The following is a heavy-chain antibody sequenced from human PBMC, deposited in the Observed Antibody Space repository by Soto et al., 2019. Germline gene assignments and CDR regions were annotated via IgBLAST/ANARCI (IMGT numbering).Heavy chain of an antibody. CDR2: ISGSLGST. V-gene: IGHV3-23*01. D-gene: IGHD4-17*01. CDR1: GFTFSSHA. CDR3: ASRSATVLSLTY. J-gene: IGHJ4*02. Sequence: GGSLRLSCVVSGFTFSSHAMSWVRQAPGKGLEWVSTISGSLGSTYYADSVQGRFTISRDNSKNTLYLQMDSLRAEDTAVYYCASRSATVLSLTYWGPGTQVTVSS.